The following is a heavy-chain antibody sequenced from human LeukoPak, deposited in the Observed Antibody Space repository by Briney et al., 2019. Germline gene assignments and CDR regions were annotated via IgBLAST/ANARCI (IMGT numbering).Heavy chain of an antibody. CDR1: GGSISSSSYY. Sequence: SETLSLTCTVSGGSISSSSYYWGWIRQPPGKGLEWIGSIYYSGSTHYNPSLKSRVTISVDTSKNQFSLKLGSVTAADTAVYYCARIRGYLYYFDYWGQGTLVTVSS. V-gene: IGHV4-39*01. CDR2: IYYSGST. CDR3: ARIRGYLYYFDY. J-gene: IGHJ4*02. D-gene: IGHD5-18*01.